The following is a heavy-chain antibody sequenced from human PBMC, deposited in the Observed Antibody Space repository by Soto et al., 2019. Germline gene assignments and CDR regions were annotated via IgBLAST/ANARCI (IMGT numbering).Heavy chain of an antibody. J-gene: IGHJ2*01. CDR1: GFTVSSNY. Sequence: EVQLVESGGGLVQPGGSLRLSCAASGFTVSSNYMSWVRQAPGKGLEWVSVIYSGGSTYYADSVKGRFTISRDNSKNTLYLQMNSLRAEDTAVYYCAREGPYSSSWYATDGYFDLWGRGTLVTVSS. CDR2: IYSGGST. CDR3: AREGPYSSSWYATDGYFDL. D-gene: IGHD6-13*01. V-gene: IGHV3-66*01.